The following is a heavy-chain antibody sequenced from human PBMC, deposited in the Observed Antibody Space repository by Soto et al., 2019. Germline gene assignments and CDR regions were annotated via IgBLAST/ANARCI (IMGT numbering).Heavy chain of an antibody. CDR1: GGSISSGGYY. V-gene: IGHV4-31*03. Sequence: SETLSLTCSVSGGSISSGGYYWSWIRQHPGKGLEWIGYIYYSGSTYYNPSLKSRVTISVDTSKNQFSLKLSSVTAADTAVYYCARGDITGSRYYYGSGSYYTTYYFDYWGQGTLVTVSS. CDR2: IYYSGST. J-gene: IGHJ4*02. D-gene: IGHD3-10*01. CDR3: ARGDITGSRYYYGSGSYYTTYYFDY.